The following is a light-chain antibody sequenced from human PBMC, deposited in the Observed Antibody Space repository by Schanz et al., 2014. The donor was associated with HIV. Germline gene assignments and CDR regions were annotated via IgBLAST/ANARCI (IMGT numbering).Light chain of an antibody. CDR1: QGISTS. CDR3: QQYNTYLYT. J-gene: IGKJ2*01. V-gene: IGKV1-5*01. CDR2: AAS. Sequence: DIRMTQSPSSLSTSVGHRVTITCRASQGISTSLNWYQQKPGKAPKLLIYAASTLQSGVPSRFSGSGSGTYFTLTISSLQPDDFATYYCQQYNTYLYTFGQGTKLQIK.